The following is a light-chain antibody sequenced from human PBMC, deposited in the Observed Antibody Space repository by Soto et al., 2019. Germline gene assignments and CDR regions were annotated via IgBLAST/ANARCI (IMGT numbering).Light chain of an antibody. Sequence: QAVVTQEPSLTVSPGGTVTLTCGSSTGAVTSRHYPYWFQQKPGQAPRTLIYNTSDKHSWAPARFSGSLLGGKAALTLSGAQPEDEAEYYCLLSYSGARVFGGGTKVTVL. CDR3: LLSYSGARV. CDR2: NTS. V-gene: IGLV7-46*01. J-gene: IGLJ3*02. CDR1: TGAVTSRHY.